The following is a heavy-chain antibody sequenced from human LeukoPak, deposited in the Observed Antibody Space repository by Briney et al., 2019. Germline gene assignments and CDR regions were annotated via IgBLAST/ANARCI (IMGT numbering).Heavy chain of an antibody. J-gene: IGHJ4*02. CDR2: ISHSGST. V-gene: IGHV4-34*01. CDR1: GGSFSGYY. Sequence: SETLSLTCAVYGGSFSGYYWSWIRQPPGKGLEWIGEISHSGSTNYNPSLKSRVTISVDTSKNQFSLKLSSVTAADTAVYYCARRDGAGDPWDFDYWGQGTLVTVSS. D-gene: IGHD7-27*01. CDR3: ARRDGAGDPWDFDY.